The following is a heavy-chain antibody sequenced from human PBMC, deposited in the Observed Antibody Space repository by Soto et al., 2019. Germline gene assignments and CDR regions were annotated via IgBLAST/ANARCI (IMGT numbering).Heavy chain of an antibody. CDR3: ARGRVAGAETGMVGWFFGL. V-gene: IGHV3-23*01. CDR1: GFTFSSYA. J-gene: IGHJ2*01. Sequence: PGGSLRLSCAASGFTFSSYAMSWVRQAPGKGLEWVSAISGSGGSTYYADSVKGRFTTSRDDDKNSFYLQMNTLRAGDTAVYYCARGRVAGAETGMVGWFFGLWGRGTLVTVSS. CDR2: ISGSGGST. D-gene: IGHD5-18*01.